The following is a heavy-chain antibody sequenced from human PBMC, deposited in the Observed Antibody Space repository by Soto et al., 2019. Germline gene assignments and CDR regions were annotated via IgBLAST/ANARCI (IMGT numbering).Heavy chain of an antibody. D-gene: IGHD3-10*01. J-gene: IGHJ6*02. Sequence: ASVKVSCKVSGYTLTELSMHWVLQAPGKGLEWMGGFDPEDGETIYAQEFQGRVTMTEDTSTDTAYMELSSLRSEDTAVYYCATSGPVAMVRGGVNYYYGMDVWGQGTTVTVSS. V-gene: IGHV1-24*01. CDR2: FDPEDGET. CDR3: ATSGPVAMVRGGVNYYYGMDV. CDR1: GYTLTELS.